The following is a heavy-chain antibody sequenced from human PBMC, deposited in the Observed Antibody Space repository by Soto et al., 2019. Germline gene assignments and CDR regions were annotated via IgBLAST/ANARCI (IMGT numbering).Heavy chain of an antibody. J-gene: IGHJ4*02. Sequence: GGSLRLSCAASGFTFSSYSMNWVRQAPGKGLEWLAVISYDGTNKNYADSVKGRFTISRDNSKNSLYLQMNSLRPDDTAVYYCAKDTYYHDSSGYYVFDYWGQGTLVTVSS. CDR2: ISYDGTNK. CDR3: AKDTYYHDSSGYYVFDY. CDR1: GFTFSSYS. V-gene: IGHV3-30*18. D-gene: IGHD3-22*01.